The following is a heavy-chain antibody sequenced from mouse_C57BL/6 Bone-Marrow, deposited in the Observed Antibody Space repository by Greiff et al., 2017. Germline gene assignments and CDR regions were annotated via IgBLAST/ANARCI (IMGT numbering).Heavy chain of an antibody. D-gene: IGHD4-1*01. CDR3: ARQGLGRYFDY. Sequence: EVQGVESGGGLVQPGGSLKLSCAASGFTFSDYGMAWVRQAPRKGPEWVAFISNLAYSIYYADTVTGRFTISRENAKNTLYLEMSSLRSEDTAMYYCARQGLGRYFDYWGQGTTLTVSS. CDR2: ISNLAYSI. CDR1: GFTFSDYG. J-gene: IGHJ2*01. V-gene: IGHV5-15*01.